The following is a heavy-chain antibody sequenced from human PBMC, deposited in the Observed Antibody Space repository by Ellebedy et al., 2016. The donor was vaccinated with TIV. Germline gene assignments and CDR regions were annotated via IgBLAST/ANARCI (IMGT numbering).Heavy chain of an antibody. V-gene: IGHV3-30*01. D-gene: IGHD4-17*01. J-gene: IGHJ6*02. CDR3: TVWVGGMDV. Sequence: GESLKISCAASGFTFSSYAMHWVRQAPGKGLEWVAAISHDGSNEHYADSVKGRLTISRDSSKNTLYLQMNSLRPEDTAVYYTTVWVGGMDVWGQGTTVTVSS. CDR2: ISHDGSNE. CDR1: GFTFSSYA.